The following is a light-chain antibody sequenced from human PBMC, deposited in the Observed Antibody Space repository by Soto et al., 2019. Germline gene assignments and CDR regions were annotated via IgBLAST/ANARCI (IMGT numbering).Light chain of an antibody. CDR3: QSYDSSLSSWV. Sequence: QSVLTQPPSVSGAPGQRVTISCTGSSSNIGAGYDVHWYQRSPGTAPKPLIYANNNRPSGVPDRFSGSKSGTSASLAITGLRAEDEADYYCQSYDSSLSSWVFGGGTKLTVL. CDR2: ANN. V-gene: IGLV1-40*01. J-gene: IGLJ3*02. CDR1: SSNIGAGYD.